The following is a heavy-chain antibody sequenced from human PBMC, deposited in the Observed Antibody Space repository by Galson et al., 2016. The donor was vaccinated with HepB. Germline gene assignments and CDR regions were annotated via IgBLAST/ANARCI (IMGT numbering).Heavy chain of an antibody. CDR3: AKSLAVRGGFDF. D-gene: IGHD6-6*01. CDR1: GYTFTAYY. V-gene: IGHV1-2*02. Sequence: SVKVSCKASGYTFTAYYIHWVRQAPGQGLEWMGWINPNSGDTNYAQKYQGRVTMTRAASIRTAYLELSSMRVDDRAVYYCAKSLAVRGGFDFWGQGTMVTVSS. J-gene: IGHJ3*01. CDR2: INPNSGDT.